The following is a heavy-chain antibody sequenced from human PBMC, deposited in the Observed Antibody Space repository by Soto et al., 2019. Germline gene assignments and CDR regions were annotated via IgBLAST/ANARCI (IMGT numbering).Heavy chain of an antibody. D-gene: IGHD2-2*02. CDR2: IYYSGST. V-gene: IGHV4-61*08. CDR3: ARERWGYGGTHCYTLDV. CDR1: GGSISSGGYY. Sequence: SETLSLTCTVSGGSISSGGYYWSWIRQHPGKGLEWIGYIYYSGSTVYNPSLKSRVTISVDTSKNQFSLKLNSVTAADTAVYYCARERWGYGGTHCYTLDVWGQGTTVTVAS. J-gene: IGHJ6*02.